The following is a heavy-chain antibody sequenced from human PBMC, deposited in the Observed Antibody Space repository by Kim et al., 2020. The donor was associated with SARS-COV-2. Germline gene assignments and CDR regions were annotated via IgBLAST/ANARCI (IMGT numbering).Heavy chain of an antibody. D-gene: IGHD2-8*01. V-gene: IGHV4-31*03. Sequence: SETLSLTCTVSGGSISSGGYYWSWIRQHPGKGLEWIGYIYYSGSTYYNPSLKSRVTISVDTSKNQFSLKLSSVTAADTAVYYCAGAPINGSPTYYFDYWGQGTLVTVSS. CDR2: IYYSGST. CDR3: AGAPINGSPTYYFDY. CDR1: GGSISSGGYY. J-gene: IGHJ4*02.